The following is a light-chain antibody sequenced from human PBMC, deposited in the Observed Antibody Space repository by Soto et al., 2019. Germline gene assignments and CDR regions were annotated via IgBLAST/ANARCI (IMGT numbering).Light chain of an antibody. J-gene: IGLJ2*01. CDR1: SSNIGNNY. CDR3: ATWDSSLSAGGVV. CDR2: DNN. Sequence: QAVLTQPPSVSAAPGQTVTISCSGSSSNIGNNYVSWYQQLPGTAPKLLIYDNNKRPSGIPDRFSGSKSGTSATLGITGLQTGDEADYYCATWDSSLSAGGVVFGGGTQLTVL. V-gene: IGLV1-51*01.